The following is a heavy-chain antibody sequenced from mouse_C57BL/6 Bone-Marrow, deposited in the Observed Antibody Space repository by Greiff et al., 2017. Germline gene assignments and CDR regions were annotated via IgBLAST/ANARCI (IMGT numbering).Heavy chain of an antibody. CDR3: ARFPDGYPFDY. CDR1: GFNIKDYY. J-gene: IGHJ2*01. V-gene: IGHV14-2*01. D-gene: IGHD2-3*01. CDR2: IDPEDGET. Sequence: EVQLQQSGAELVKPGASVKLSCTASGFNIKDYYMHWVKQRTEQGLEWIGRIDPEDGETKYAPNFQGKATITADTSSNTAYLQLSSLTSEDTAVYYCARFPDGYPFDYGGQGTTPTVSS.